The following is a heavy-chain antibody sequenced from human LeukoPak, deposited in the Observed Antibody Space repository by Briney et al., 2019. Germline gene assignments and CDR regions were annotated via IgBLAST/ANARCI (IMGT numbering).Heavy chain of an antibody. D-gene: IGHD5-24*01. Sequence: GGSLRLSCAASGFTFSSYAMTWVRQAPGKGLEWVSVVSGNGGSTNYADSVKGRFTISRDNSKNTLYLQMNSLRAEDTAIYYCAKAIRDGYSNFDYWGQGTLVTVSS. V-gene: IGHV3-23*01. CDR1: GFTFSSYA. CDR2: VSGNGGST. CDR3: AKAIRDGYSNFDY. J-gene: IGHJ4*02.